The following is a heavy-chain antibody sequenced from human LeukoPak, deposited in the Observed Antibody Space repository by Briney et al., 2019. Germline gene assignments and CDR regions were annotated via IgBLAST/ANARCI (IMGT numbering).Heavy chain of an antibody. CDR1: GFTFSSYA. D-gene: IGHD2-21*02. CDR3: AKDGDYCGGDCYFGTFDI. V-gene: IGHV3-23*01. CDR2: FSGSGGST. Sequence: PGGSLRLSCAASGFTFSSYAMSWVRQAPGEGLEWVSTFSGSGGSTYYADSAKGRFTISRDNSKNTLYLQMNSLRAEDTAVYYCAKDGDYCGGDCYFGTFDIWGQGTMVTVSS. J-gene: IGHJ3*02.